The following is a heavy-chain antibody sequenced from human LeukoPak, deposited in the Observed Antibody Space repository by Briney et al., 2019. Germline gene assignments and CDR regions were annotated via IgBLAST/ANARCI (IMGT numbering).Heavy chain of an antibody. J-gene: IGHJ6*03. V-gene: IGHV1-69*13. CDR3: AMAWFGELSPNYYYYMDV. CDR2: TIPIFGTA. Sequence: SVKVSCKASGYTSTSYGISWVRQAPGQGLEWMGGTIPIFGTANYAQKFQGRVTITADESTSTAYMELSSLRSEDTAVYYCAMAWFGELSPNYYYYMDVWGKGTTVTISS. CDR1: GYTSTSYG. D-gene: IGHD3-10*01.